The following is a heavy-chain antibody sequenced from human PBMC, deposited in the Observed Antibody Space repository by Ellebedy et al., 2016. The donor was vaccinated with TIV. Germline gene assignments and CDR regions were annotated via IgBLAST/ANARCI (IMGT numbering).Heavy chain of an antibody. D-gene: IGHD1-7*01. CDR3: ARDWNSIAD. CDR1: GDSVSGNSVA. Sequence: SQTLSLTCXISGDSVSGNSVAWSWIRQSPSGGLQWLGRTYYRSKWFTYYAESVKSRITINQDTSKNQVSLQLNSVTPEDTAVYYCARDWNSIADWGQGTLVTVSS. V-gene: IGHV6-1*01. J-gene: IGHJ4*02. CDR2: TYYRSKWFT.